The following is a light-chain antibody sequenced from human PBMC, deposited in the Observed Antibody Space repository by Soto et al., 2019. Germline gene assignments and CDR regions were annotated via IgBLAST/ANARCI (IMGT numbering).Light chain of an antibody. CDR2: GTS. CDR3: QQSESSPRT. CDR1: QSVTSTY. J-gene: IGKJ1*01. Sequence: EIVLTQSPGTLSLSPGERATLSCRASQSVTSTYLAWYQQTPGQAPRLLIYGTSNRATGVPDRFSGSGSGTDFTRNISGLEPEDFAVYYCQQSESSPRTFGQGTKVEIK. V-gene: IGKV3-20*01.